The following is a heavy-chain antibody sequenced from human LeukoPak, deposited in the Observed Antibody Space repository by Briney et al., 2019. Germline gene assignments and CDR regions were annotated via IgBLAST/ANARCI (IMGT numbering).Heavy chain of an antibody. J-gene: IGHJ5*02. D-gene: IGHD3-10*01. CDR2: INPSGGST. Sequence: ASVKVSCKASGYTFTSYYMHWVRQAPGQGLEWMEIINPSGGSTSYAQKFQGRVTMTRDTSTSTVYMELSSLRSEDTAVYYCARSRYYYGSGSYYKAPGWFDPWGQGTLVTVSS. CDR3: ARSRYYYGSGSYYKAPGWFDP. V-gene: IGHV1-46*01. CDR1: GYTFTSYY.